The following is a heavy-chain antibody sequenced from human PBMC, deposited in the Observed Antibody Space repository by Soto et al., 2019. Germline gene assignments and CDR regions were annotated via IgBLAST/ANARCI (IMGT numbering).Heavy chain of an antibody. V-gene: IGHV6-1*01. CDR1: GGSVSSTSVS. CDR3: ARLVGNSWLDS. J-gene: IGHJ5*01. CDR2: TYYRSKWYN. Sequence: SQTPSPPCAISGGSVSSTSVSLEWIRPSPSRGLEWLGRTYYRSKWYNDYAVSVKGRITINPDTSNNQFSLQLNSVTPDDTAVYYCARLVGNSWLDSWGQGTLVTVSS. D-gene: IGHD2-2*01.